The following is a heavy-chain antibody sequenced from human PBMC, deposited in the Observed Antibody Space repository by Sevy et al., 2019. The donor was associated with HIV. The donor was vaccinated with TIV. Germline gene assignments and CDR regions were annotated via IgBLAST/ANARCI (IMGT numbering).Heavy chain of an antibody. D-gene: IGHD6-19*01. CDR1: GGSMRSSHY. CDR2: IYNGGNT. CDR3: TRLPQWLGPSFDS. Sequence: SETLSLTCFVSGGSMRSSHYWAWIRQPPGKGLEWVGSIYNGGNTYYHPSLKTRVTVSVDTSKNQFSLGLNSVTAADTAIYYFTRLPQWLGPSFDSWGQGALVTVSS. J-gene: IGHJ4*02. V-gene: IGHV4-39*01.